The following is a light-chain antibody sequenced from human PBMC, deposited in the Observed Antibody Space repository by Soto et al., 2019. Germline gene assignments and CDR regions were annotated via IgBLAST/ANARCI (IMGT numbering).Light chain of an antibody. CDR1: QSISAW. CDR2: KAS. CDR3: HQYNSDSHLT. J-gene: IGKJ4*01. V-gene: IGKV1-5*03. Sequence: DIQMTQSPSTLSASVGDRVTITCRASQSISAWLAWYQQKPGKAPNLLIYKASTLVSGVPSRFSGTGSGTEVTLAISSRQHDDFATYYYHQYNSDSHLTFGGGTKVEIK.